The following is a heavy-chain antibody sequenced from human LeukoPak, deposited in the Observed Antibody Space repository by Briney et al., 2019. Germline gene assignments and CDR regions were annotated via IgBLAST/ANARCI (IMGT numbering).Heavy chain of an antibody. V-gene: IGHV3-21*01. CDR2: ISTGSNSL. Sequence: GGSLSLSCAASGFTFKSYNMNWVRQAPGKGLEWVSSISTGSNSLYYGDSVRGRFTISREDSRNSLYLQTSNLRAEDTAVYYYATQDIAVVGNYYGMDVWGQGTTVTVSS. CDR1: GFTFKSYN. J-gene: IGHJ6*02. CDR3: ATQDIAVVGNYYGMDV. D-gene: IGHD6-19*01.